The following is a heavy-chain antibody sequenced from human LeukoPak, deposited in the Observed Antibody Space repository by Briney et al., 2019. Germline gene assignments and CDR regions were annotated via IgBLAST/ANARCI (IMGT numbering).Heavy chain of an antibody. V-gene: IGHV1-69*05. J-gene: IGHJ6*04. D-gene: IGHD3-16*01. Sequence: GSSVKVSCKPSGGTFSNYAISWVRQAPGQGLEWMGGIIPILGTSNYAQNFQGRVTITTDKSTSTAYMEVSSLRSEDTAGDFLGRDMRDGMDVGGRETTVTVSS. CDR2: IIPILGTS. CDR1: GGTFSNYA. CDR3: GRDMRDGMDV.